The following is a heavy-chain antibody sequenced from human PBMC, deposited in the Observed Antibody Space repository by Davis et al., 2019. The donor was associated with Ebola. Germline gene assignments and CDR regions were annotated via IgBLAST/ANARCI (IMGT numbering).Heavy chain of an antibody. D-gene: IGHD3-3*01. V-gene: IGHV1-18*04. Sequence: AASVKVSCKASGYTFTIYDIIWVRQAPGQGLEWMGWISPYNGNTNYAQKLQGRVTMTTDTSTSTAYMELRSLRSDDTAVYSCATSYSLRFLGFDPWGQGTLVTVSS. CDR1: GYTFTIYD. J-gene: IGHJ5*02. CDR3: ATSYSLRFLGFDP. CDR2: ISPYNGNT.